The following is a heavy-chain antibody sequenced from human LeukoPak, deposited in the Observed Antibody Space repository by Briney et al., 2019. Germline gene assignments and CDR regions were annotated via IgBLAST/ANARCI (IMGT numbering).Heavy chain of an antibody. CDR1: GYSFTSYW. V-gene: IGHV5-51*01. J-gene: IGHJ4*02. CDR2: IYPGDSDT. D-gene: IGHD3-22*01. CDR3: ARLHSTYYYDSSGYPFDY. Sequence: GESLKISCKGSGYSFTSYWIGWVRQMPGKGLEWMGIIYPGDSDTRYSPSFQGQVTISADKSISTAYLQWSSLKASDTAMYYCARLHSTYYYDSSGYPFDYWGQGTLVTASS.